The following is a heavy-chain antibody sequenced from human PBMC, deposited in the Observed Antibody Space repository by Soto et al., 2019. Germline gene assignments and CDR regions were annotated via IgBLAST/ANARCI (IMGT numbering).Heavy chain of an antibody. J-gene: IGHJ4*02. D-gene: IGHD3-10*01. CDR1: GFTFSSYG. Sequence: QVQLVETGGGVVQPGRSLRLSCAASGFTFSSYGMHCVRQAPGKGLEWVAVISYDGSNKYYADSVKGRFTISRDNSKNTLYLQMNSLRAEDTAVYYCENGGDVDYWGQGTLVTVSS. V-gene: IGHV3-30*18. CDR2: ISYDGSNK. CDR3: ENGGDVDY.